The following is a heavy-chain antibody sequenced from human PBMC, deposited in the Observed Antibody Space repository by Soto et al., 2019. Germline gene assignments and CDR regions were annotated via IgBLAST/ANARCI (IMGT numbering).Heavy chain of an antibody. CDR1: GFTVSSNY. Sequence: EVQLVESGGGLIQPGGSLRLSCAASGFTVSSNYMSWVRQAPGKGLEWVSVIYSGGSTYYADSVKGRFTISRDNSKNTLYLQMNSLRAEDTAVYYCARDLKDYVWGSYRRHYYGMDVWGQGTTVTVSS. V-gene: IGHV3-53*01. D-gene: IGHD3-16*02. CDR2: IYSGGST. J-gene: IGHJ6*02. CDR3: ARDLKDYVWGSYRRHYYGMDV.